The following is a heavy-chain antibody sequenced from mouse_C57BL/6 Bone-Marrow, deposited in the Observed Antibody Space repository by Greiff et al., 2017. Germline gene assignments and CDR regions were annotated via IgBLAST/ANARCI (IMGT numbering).Heavy chain of an antibody. CDR2: IDPNSGGT. CDR1: GYTFTSYW. D-gene: IGHD1-1*01. J-gene: IGHJ1*03. Sequence: QVQLQQPGAELVKPGASVKLSCKASGYTFTSYWMHWVKQRPGRGLEWIGRIDPNSGGTKYNEKFKSKATLTVDKPSSTAYMQLSSLTSEDSAVYYCARPLYYYGSSLWSFDVWGTGTTVTVSS. CDR3: ARPLYYYGSSLWSFDV. V-gene: IGHV1-72*01.